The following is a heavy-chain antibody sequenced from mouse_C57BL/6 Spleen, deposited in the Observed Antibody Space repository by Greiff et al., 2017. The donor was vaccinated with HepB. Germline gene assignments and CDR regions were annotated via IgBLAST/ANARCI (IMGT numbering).Heavy chain of an antibody. CDR3: ATLRQGGVMDY. Sequence: QVQLQHSGAELVRPGTSVKMSCKASGYTFTNYWIGWAKQRPGHGLEWIGDIYPGGGYTNYNEKFKGKATLTADKSSSTAYMQFSSLTSEDSAIYYCATLRQGGVMDYWGQGTSVTVSS. V-gene: IGHV1-63*01. D-gene: IGHD6-1*01. CDR2: IYPGGGYT. J-gene: IGHJ4*01. CDR1: GYTFTNYW.